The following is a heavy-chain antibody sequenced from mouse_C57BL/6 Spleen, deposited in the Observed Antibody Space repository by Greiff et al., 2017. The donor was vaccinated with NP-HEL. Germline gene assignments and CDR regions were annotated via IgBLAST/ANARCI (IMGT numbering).Heavy chain of an antibody. CDR3: AREGGYYGSREGMDY. V-gene: IGHV5-4*03. D-gene: IGHD1-1*01. CDR1: GFTFSSYA. J-gene: IGHJ4*01. CDR2: ISDGGSYT. Sequence: DVKLVESGGGLVKPGGSLKLSCAASGFTFSSYAMSWVRQTPEKRLEWVATISDGGSYTYYPDNVKGRFTISRDNAKNKLYLQMSHLKSEDTAMYYCAREGGYYGSREGMDYWGQGTSVTVSS.